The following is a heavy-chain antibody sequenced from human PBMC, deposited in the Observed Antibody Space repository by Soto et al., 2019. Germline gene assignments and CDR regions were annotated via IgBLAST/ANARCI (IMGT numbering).Heavy chain of an antibody. CDR1: GFTFSSYA. J-gene: IGHJ4*02. CDR3: ARDLQIGTHHHFDL. V-gene: IGHV3-33*08. Sequence: GGSLRLSCAASGFTFSSYAMHWVRQAPGKGLEWVAVIWYDGSNAVFADFVKGRLTYSRDNSKNTMSLQMDSLRGDDTAVYYCARDLQIGTHHHFDLWGQGTLVTVSS. CDR2: IWYDGSNA.